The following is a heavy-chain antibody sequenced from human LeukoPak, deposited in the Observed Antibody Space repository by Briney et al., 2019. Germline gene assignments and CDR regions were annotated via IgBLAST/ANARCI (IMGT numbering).Heavy chain of an antibody. J-gene: IGHJ5*02. V-gene: IGHV1-69-2*01. CDR2: VDPEDGET. CDR3: ATLVVVPAANWFDP. Sequence: ASVKVSCKASGYTFTSYHINWVRQATGQGLEWMGLVDPEDGETIYAEKFQGRVTITADTSTDTAYMELSSLRSEDTAVYYCATLVVVPAANWFDPWGQGTLVSVSS. D-gene: IGHD2-2*01. CDR1: GYTFTSYH.